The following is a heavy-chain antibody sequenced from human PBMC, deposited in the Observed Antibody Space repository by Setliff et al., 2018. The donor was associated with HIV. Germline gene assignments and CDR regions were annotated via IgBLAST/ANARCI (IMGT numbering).Heavy chain of an antibody. Sequence: LSLTCTVSGGSISTYYWSWIRQPPGKGLEWIGSTYFTRSSDNNPSLKSRVTLSVDTSKHQFSLKLSSVTAADTAVYYCARVQMAYAAFDVWGQGTMVTVSS. D-gene: IGHD4-17*01. CDR2: TYFTRSS. CDR3: ARVQMAYAAFDV. J-gene: IGHJ3*01. V-gene: IGHV4-59*01. CDR1: GGSISTYY.